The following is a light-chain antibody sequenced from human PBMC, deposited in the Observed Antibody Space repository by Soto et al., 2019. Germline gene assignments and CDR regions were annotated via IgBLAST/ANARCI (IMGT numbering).Light chain of an antibody. CDR2: DAS. Sequence: DIQMTQSPSTLSASAGDRVTITCRASRSISSSLAWYQQKPGKAPNRLIYDASSLESGVPSRFRGRGSGTEFTLTISSLQPDDFATYYCQQYNRYPNTFGQGTKLEIK. J-gene: IGKJ2*01. CDR1: RSISSS. CDR3: QQYNRYPNT. V-gene: IGKV1-5*01.